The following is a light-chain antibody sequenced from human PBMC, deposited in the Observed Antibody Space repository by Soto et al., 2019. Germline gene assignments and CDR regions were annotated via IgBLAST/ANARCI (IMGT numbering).Light chain of an antibody. CDR3: AAWDGSLNVVL. CDR2: TDH. V-gene: IGLV1-44*01. CDR1: SSNIGTNT. J-gene: IGLJ2*01. Sequence: QSVLTQPPSASGTPGQRVSISCSGSSSNIGTNTVNWYKQVPGTAPTLLIYTDHQRPAGVPDRFSGSRSGTSASLAISGLQSEDEADYYCAAWDGSLNVVLFGGGTQLTVL.